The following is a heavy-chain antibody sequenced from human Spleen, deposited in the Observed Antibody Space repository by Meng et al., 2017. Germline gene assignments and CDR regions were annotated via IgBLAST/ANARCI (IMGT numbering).Heavy chain of an antibody. CDR2: MNPNSGNT. V-gene: IGHV1-8*03. CDR3: ARGVITFGGVIGIYNWFDP. CDR1: GYTFTSYD. J-gene: IGHJ5*02. Sequence: SVTVSCKASGYTFTSYDINWVRQATGQGLEWMGWMNPNSGNTGYAQKFQGRVTITRNTSISTAYMELSSLRSEDTAVYYCARGVITFGGVIGIYNWFDPWGQGTLVTVSS. D-gene: IGHD3-16*02.